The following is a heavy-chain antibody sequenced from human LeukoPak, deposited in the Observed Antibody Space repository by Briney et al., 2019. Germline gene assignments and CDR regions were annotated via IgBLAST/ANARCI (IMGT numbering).Heavy chain of an antibody. D-gene: IGHD2-15*01. CDR3: AREEADIVVVVAATQGAFDI. Sequence: ASVKVSCKVSGYTLTELSMHWVRQAPGKGLEWMGGFDPEDGETIYAQKFQGRVTMTEDTSTDTAYMELRSLRSDDTAVYYCAREEADIVVVVAATQGAFDIWGQGTMVTVSS. J-gene: IGHJ3*02. CDR2: FDPEDGET. V-gene: IGHV1-24*01. CDR1: GYTLTELS.